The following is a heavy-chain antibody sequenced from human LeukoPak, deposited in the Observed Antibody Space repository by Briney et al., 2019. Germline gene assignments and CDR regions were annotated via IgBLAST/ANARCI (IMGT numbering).Heavy chain of an antibody. CDR2: IKQDGSEK. CDR1: GFTFSSYW. CDR3: ARDRALVVAATYYYYGMDV. V-gene: IGHV3-7*01. D-gene: IGHD2-15*01. Sequence: GGSLRLSCAASGFTFSSYWMSWVRRAPGKGLEWVANIKQDGSEKYYVDSVKGRFTISRDNAKNSLYLQMNSLRAEDTAVYYCARDRALVVAATYYYYGMDVWGQGTTVTVSS. J-gene: IGHJ6*02.